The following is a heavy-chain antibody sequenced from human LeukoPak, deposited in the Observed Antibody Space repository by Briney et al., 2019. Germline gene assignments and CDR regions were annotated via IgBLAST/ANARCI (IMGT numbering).Heavy chain of an antibody. CDR1: GGSISSSSYY. Sequence: SETLSLTCTVSGGSISSSSYYWGWIRQPPGKGLEWIGSIYYSGSTYYNPSLKSRVTISVDTSKNQFSLELSSVTAADTAVYYCARVVVVVPRGYNWFDPWGQGTLVTVSS. CDR3: ARVVVVVPRGYNWFDP. CDR2: IYYSGST. D-gene: IGHD2-2*01. J-gene: IGHJ5*02. V-gene: IGHV4-39*01.